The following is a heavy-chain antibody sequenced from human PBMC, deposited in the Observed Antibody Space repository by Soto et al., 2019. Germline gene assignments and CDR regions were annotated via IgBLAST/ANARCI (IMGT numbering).Heavy chain of an antibody. J-gene: IGHJ4*02. CDR3: ARDRNYGPYFDY. CDR2: IYTSGST. D-gene: IGHD4-17*01. CDR1: GGSISSYY. Sequence: QVQLQESGPGLVKPSETLSLTCTVSGGSISSYYWSWIRQPAGKGLDWIGRIYTSGSTNYNPSLKSRVTMSVDTSKNQFSLKLSSVTAADTAVYYCARDRNYGPYFDYWGQGTLVTVSS. V-gene: IGHV4-4*07.